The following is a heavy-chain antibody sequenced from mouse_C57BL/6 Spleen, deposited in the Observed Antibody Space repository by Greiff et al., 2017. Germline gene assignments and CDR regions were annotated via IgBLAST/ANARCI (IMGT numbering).Heavy chain of an antibody. CDR3: ARQMHDYDGMAY. J-gene: IGHJ3*01. CDR2: ISSGGSYT. Sequence: EVQVVESGGDLVKPGGSLKLSCAASGFTFSSYGMSWIRQTPDKRLEWVATISSGGSYTYYPDSVKGRFTISRDNAKNTLYLQMSSLKSEDTAMYYCARQMHDYDGMAYWGQGTLVTVSA. CDR1: GFTFSSYG. D-gene: IGHD2-4*01. V-gene: IGHV5-6*01.